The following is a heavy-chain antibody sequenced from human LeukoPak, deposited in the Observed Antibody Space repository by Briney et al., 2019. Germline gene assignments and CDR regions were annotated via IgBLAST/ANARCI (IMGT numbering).Heavy chain of an antibody. CDR1: GGSISSGSYY. CDR2: IYTSGST. Sequence: PSQTLSLTCTVSGGSISSGSYYWSWIRQPAGKGLEWIGRIYTSGSTHYNPSLKSRVTVSVDTSKNQFSLKLSSVTAADTAVYYCARGGYTYGFDAFDIWGQGTMVTVSS. J-gene: IGHJ3*02. V-gene: IGHV4-61*02. D-gene: IGHD5-18*01. CDR3: ARGGYTYGFDAFDI.